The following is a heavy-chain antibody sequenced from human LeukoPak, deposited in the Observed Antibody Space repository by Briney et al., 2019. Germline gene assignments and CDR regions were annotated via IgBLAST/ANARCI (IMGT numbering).Heavy chain of an antibody. CDR3: ASLDTAKQPLANH. J-gene: IGHJ5*02. CDR2: IREERGQE. D-gene: IGHD5-18*01. CDR1: GLTVSNHW. V-gene: IGHV3-7*03. Sequence: GWSLRLSCVASGLTVSNHWMCWVRQAPGKGLEWVANIREERGQEYYVDSVKGRFTISKNSAKNSLYLQMNTLRVEDTAMYYCASLDTAKQPLANHWGQGTLVTVSS.